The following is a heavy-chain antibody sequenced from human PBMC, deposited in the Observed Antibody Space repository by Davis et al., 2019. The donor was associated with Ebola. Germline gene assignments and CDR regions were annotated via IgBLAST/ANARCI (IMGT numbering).Heavy chain of an antibody. D-gene: IGHD3-9*01. CDR3: ARDPLRYFDWLFLFDY. J-gene: IGHJ4*02. V-gene: IGHV1-18*04. Sequence: ASVKVSCKTSGYSFTSYGISWVRQTPGQGLEWMGWISAYNDNTHYAQKFQGRVAMSTDTSTSTAYMELSSLRSEDTAVYYCARDPLRYFDWLFLFDYWGQGTLVTVSS. CDR1: GYSFTSYG. CDR2: ISAYNDNT.